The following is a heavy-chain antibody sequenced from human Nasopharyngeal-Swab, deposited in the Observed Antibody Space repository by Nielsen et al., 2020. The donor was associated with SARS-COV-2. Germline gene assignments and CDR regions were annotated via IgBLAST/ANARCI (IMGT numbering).Heavy chain of an antibody. CDR1: GFTFTTSG. D-gene: IGHD1-26*01. J-gene: IGHJ4*02. CDR3: ARFRGTINSSDY. CDR2: IWHDGSKK. Sequence: GGSLRLSCSASGFTFTTSGMHWVRHAPGKGLEWLAMIWHDGSKKYYADSVEGRFTISRDNSNSTLYLQMNSLQPDDTAIYYCARFRGTINSSDYWGQGTLVIVSS. V-gene: IGHV3-33*01.